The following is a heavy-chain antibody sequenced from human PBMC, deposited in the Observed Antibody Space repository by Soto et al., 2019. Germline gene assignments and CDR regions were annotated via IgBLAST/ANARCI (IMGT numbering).Heavy chain of an antibody. V-gene: IGHV1-3*01. CDR1: GYTFSTYT. D-gene: IGHD2-15*01. CDR3: ARGGGGKLDY. J-gene: IGHJ4*02. CDR2: INAGNDNT. Sequence: QVPLVQSGAEVKKPGASVKVSCKASGYTFSTYTMHWVRQAPGHRLECMGWINAGNDNTKYSQKFQGRVTITRDTSASTAYMELSSLRSEDTAVYYCARGGGGKLDYWGQGTLVTVSS.